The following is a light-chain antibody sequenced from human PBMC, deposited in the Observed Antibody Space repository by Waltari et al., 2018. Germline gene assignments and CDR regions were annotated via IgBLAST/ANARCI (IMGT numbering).Light chain of an antibody. CDR2: TDD. V-gene: IGLV1-44*01. CDR3: SAWDDNLNGVI. J-gene: IGLJ2*01. CDR1: TSNIGSNT. Sequence: QSVLTQPPSASGTPGQRVTISCSGSTSNIGSNTVSRYQQLPGTAPKLLIYTDDQRPSGVPDRFSGSKSGTSASLAISGPQSEDEAHYHCSAWDDNLNGVIFGGGTKLTVL.